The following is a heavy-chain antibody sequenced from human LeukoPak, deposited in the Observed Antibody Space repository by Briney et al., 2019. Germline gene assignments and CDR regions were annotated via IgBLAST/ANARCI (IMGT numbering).Heavy chain of an antibody. CDR2: IIPIFGTA. Sequence: SVKVSCKASGGTFSSYAISWVRQAPGQGLEWMGGIIPIFGTANYAQKFQGRVTITADKSTSTAYMELSSLRSEDTAVYYCARVEVAAGLLNNYYYYYYGMDVWGKGTTVTVSS. CDR3: ARVEVAAGLLNNYYYYYYGMDV. J-gene: IGHJ6*04. V-gene: IGHV1-69*06. D-gene: IGHD6-13*01. CDR1: GGTFSSYA.